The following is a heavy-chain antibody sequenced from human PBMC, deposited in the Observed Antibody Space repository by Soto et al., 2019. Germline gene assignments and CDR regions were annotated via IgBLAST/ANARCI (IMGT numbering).Heavy chain of an antibody. CDR3: ARAGGTTVTGLWHFDS. Sequence: GSLRLSCEASGFTFNTYSMHWVRQPRGKGLEWLAAIWYDGTQKYYADSVKGRFIISRDNSKKTLYLEMNSLRAEDTAVYYCARAGGTTVTGLWHFDSWGQGTLVTVSS. CDR2: IWYDGTQK. CDR1: GFTFNTYS. V-gene: IGHV3-33*01. J-gene: IGHJ4*02. D-gene: IGHD4-17*01.